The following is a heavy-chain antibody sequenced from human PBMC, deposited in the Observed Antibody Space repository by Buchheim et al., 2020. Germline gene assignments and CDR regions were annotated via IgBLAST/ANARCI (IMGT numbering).Heavy chain of an antibody. V-gene: IGHV3-48*03. CDR1: GFTFSSYE. CDR2: ISSSGSTI. D-gene: IGHD3-10*01. Sequence: EVQLVESGGGLVQPGGSLRLSCAASGFTFSSYEMNWVRQAPGKGLEWVSYISSSGSTIYYADSVKGRFTISRDNDKNSLYLQMNSLRAEDTAVYYCARVGFGYYGSGSYSDNWFDPWGQGTL. CDR3: ARVGFGYYGSGSYSDNWFDP. J-gene: IGHJ5*02.